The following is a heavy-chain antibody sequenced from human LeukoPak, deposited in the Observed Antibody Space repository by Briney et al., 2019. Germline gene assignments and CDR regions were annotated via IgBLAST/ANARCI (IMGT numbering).Heavy chain of an antibody. Sequence: SETLSLTCAVSGVSFDDYYWSWVRQTPGKGLEWIGEISHSGYTNDSPSLKSRVTLSIDTSRKQFSLNLRSVTVADTGIYYCTRMTAGHDYWGQGTLVTVSS. J-gene: IGHJ4*02. CDR1: GVSFDDYY. V-gene: IGHV4-34*01. D-gene: IGHD2-21*02. CDR3: TRMTAGHDY. CDR2: ISHSGYT.